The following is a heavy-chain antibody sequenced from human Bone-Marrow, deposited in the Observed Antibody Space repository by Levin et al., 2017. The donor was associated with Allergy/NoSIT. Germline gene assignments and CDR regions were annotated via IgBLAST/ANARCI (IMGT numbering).Heavy chain of an antibody. CDR2: ISGSGGRT. CDR3: AEDATNGEASIVGYTHCY. J-gene: IGHJ4*02. D-gene: IGHD2-8*01. V-gene: IGHV3-23*01. Sequence: GESLKISCAASGFTFSDQAMSWVRQAPGKGLEWVSGISGSGGRTFYADPVKGRFTISRDNSKSTLYLQMESLGVEDTAIYYCAEDATNGEASIVGYTHCYWGQGTLVTVSS. CDR1: GFTFSDQA.